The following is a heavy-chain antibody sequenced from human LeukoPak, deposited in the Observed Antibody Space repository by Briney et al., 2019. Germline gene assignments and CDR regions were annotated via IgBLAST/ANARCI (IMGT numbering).Heavy chain of an antibody. CDR3: ARDLGGGSYYVGSDS. J-gene: IGHJ4*02. CDR1: AFTFSEYS. Sequence: GGSLRLSCVGSAFTFSEYSMSWIRQAPGRGLEWISSITESGGTEYYADSVKGRFSISRDNAKSALYLQMNSLRAEDTAVYYCARDLGGGSYYVGSDSWGQGTLVTVSS. D-gene: IGHD1-26*01. CDR2: ITESGGTE. V-gene: IGHV3-11*01.